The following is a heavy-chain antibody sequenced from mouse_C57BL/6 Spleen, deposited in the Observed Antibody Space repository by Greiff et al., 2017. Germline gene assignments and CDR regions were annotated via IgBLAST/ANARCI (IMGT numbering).Heavy chain of an antibody. CDR3: ARGGKSNCYAMDY. Sequence: QVQLQQPGAELVMPGASVKLSCKASGYTFTSYWMHWVKQRPGQGLEWIGEIDPSDSYTNYNQKFKGKSTLTVDKSSSPAYMQLSSLTSEDSAVYYCARGGKSNCYAMDYWGQGTSVTVSS. CDR1: GYTFTSYW. V-gene: IGHV1-69*01. J-gene: IGHJ4*01. CDR2: IDPSDSYT. D-gene: IGHD2-5*01.